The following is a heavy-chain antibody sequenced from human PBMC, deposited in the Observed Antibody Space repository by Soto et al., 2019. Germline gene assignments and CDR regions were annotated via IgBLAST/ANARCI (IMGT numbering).Heavy chain of an antibody. CDR3: ARVPAAAPYYYYYYMDV. CDR1: GGSISSGGYY. J-gene: IGHJ6*03. D-gene: IGHD2-2*01. CDR2: IYYSGST. Sequence: TLSLTCTVSGGSISSGGYYWIWIPQHPGKGLEWIGYIYYSGSTYYNPSLKSRVTISVDTSKNQFSLKLSSVTAADTAVYYCARVPAAAPYYYYYYMDVWGKGTTVTVSS. V-gene: IGHV4-31*03.